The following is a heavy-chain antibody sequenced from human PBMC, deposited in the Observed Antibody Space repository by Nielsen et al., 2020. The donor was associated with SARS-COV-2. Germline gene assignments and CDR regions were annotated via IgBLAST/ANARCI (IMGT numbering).Heavy chain of an antibody. V-gene: IGHV3-30*02. D-gene: IGHD3-22*01. CDR2: IRYDGSNK. CDR3: ARDWSGGDSSDRYPQGHAFDI. Sequence: VRQAPGKGLEWVAFIRYDGSNKYYADSVKGRFTISRDNAKNSLYLQMNSLRAEDTAVYYCARDWSGGDSSDRYPQGHAFDIWGQGTMVTVSS. J-gene: IGHJ3*02.